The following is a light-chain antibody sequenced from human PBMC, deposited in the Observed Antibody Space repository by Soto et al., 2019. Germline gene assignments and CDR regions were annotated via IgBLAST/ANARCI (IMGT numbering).Light chain of an antibody. CDR2: GAS. J-gene: IGKJ4*01. V-gene: IGKV1-16*01. Sequence: QMTQSPSSLSASVGDRVTITCRASQGISDHLAWFQQKPGKAPTSLIYGASTLQSGDPTLFSCSGSGTDFTLTTSSLQPEDFATYCCQQEHNYPVTFGGGTKVEI. CDR3: QQEHNYPVT. CDR1: QGISDH.